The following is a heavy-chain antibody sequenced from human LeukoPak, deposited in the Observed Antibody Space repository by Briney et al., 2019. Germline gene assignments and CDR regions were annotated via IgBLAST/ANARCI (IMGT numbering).Heavy chain of an antibody. CDR3: ARVDYCSKGVCVNFDY. CDR2: MNPNSGGT. Sequence: ASVNLSCKASGSTFTGHYMHWERRAPGQGLERMGWMNPNSGGTKYAQKFQDRDTMTSDTSISTAYMELSRLRSDDTAVYFCARVDYCSKGVCVNFDYWGQGTLVTVSS. V-gene: IGHV1-2*02. J-gene: IGHJ4*02. CDR1: GSTFTGHY. D-gene: IGHD2-8*01.